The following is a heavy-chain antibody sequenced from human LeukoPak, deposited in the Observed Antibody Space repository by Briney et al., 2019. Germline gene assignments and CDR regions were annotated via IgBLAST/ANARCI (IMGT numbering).Heavy chain of an antibody. CDR2: IFQSGRT. CDR1: GGSISSTNW. V-gene: IGHV4-4*02. CDR3: ARSGAAWGGYPAHASDI. J-gene: IGHJ3*02. Sequence: SGTLSLTCAVSGGSISSTNWWSWVRQPPGKGLEWIGEIFQSGRTNYNPSLKSRVTISVDKSRNQFSLKLSSVTAADTAVYYCARSGAAWGGYPAHASDIWGQGTMVTVSS. D-gene: IGHD3-3*01.